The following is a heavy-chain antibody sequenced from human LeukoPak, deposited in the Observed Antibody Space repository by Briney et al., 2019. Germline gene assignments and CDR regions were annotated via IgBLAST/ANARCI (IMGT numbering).Heavy chain of an antibody. CDR1: GGSFSGYY. D-gene: IGHD3-3*02. CDR3: ARRKQWHLSPPDY. V-gene: IGHV4-34*01. Sequence: SETLSLTCAVYGGSFSGYYWSWIRQPPGKGLEWIGEINHSGSTNYNPSLKSRVTISVDTSKNQFSLKLSSVTAADTAVYYCARRKQWHLSPPDYWGQGTLVTVSS. J-gene: IGHJ4*02. CDR2: INHSGST.